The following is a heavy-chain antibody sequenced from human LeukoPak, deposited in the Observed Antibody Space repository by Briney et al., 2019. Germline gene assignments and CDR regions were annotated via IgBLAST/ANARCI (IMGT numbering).Heavy chain of an antibody. Sequence: ASETLSLTCTVSGGSISSYYWSWIRQPPGKGLEWIGYIYYSGSTNYNPSLKSRVTISVDTSKNQLSLKLSSVTAADTAVYYCARALNPPHYGGNFDYWGQGTLVTVSS. CDR2: IYYSGST. D-gene: IGHD4-23*01. CDR3: ARALNPPHYGGNFDY. J-gene: IGHJ4*02. CDR1: GGSISSYY. V-gene: IGHV4-59*01.